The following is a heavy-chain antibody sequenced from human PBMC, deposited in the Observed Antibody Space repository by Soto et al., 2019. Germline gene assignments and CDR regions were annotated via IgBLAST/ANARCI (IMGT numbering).Heavy chain of an antibody. J-gene: IGHJ5*02. CDR1: GFSLTTSGVG. CDR3: AQHTITPDTIWFHX. Sequence: SGPTLVHPTQTLTLTCTFSGFSLTTSGVGVGWSRHPPEKALEWLALIYWNDDKLYSPSLRIRLTINKDTSKNQLVLVMTNMDSVSTATYYCAQHTITPDTIWFHXWGLGTMVTVSX. V-gene: IGHV2-5*01. CDR2: IYWNDDK. D-gene: IGHD1-20*01.